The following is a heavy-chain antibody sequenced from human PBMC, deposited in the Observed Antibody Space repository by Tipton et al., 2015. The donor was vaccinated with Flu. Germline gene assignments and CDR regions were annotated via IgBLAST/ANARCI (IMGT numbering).Heavy chain of an antibody. J-gene: IGHJ2*01. CDR3: ARGDYYGYWYFDL. CDR1: GGSVSSSYYY. D-gene: IGHD3-10*01. CDR2: IYYSGST. V-gene: IGHV4-39*07. Sequence: TLSLTCTVSGGSVSSSYYYWGWIRQPPGKGLEWIGSIYYSGSTYYNPSLKSRVTISVGTSKNQFSLKLSSVTSADTAVYYCARGDYYGYWYFDLWGRGTLVTASS.